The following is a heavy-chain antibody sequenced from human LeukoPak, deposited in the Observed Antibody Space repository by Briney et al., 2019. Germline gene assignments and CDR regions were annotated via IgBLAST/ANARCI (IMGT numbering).Heavy chain of an antibody. V-gene: IGHV1-69*13. CDR3: ARDQGGYCSSTSCYTDYYYYYGMDV. CDR2: IIPIFGTA. J-gene: IGHJ6*02. Sequence: SVKVSCKASGGTFSSYAISWVRQAPGQGLEWMGGIIPIFGTANYAQKFQGRVTITADESTSTAYVELSSLRSEDTAVYYCARDQGGYCSSTSCYTDYYYYYGMDVWGQGTTVTVSS. D-gene: IGHD2-2*02. CDR1: GGTFSSYA.